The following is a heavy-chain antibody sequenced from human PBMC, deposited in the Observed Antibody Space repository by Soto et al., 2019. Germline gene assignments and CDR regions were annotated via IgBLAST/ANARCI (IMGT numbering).Heavy chain of an antibody. Sequence: QPGGSLRLSCAASGFTFSSYGMHWVRQAPGKGLEWVAVIWYDGSNKYYADSVKGRFTISRDNSKNTLYLQMNSLRAEDTAVYYCARNSESYSYFDYWGQGTLVTVSS. V-gene: IGHV3-33*01. CDR2: IWYDGSNK. D-gene: IGHD1-26*01. J-gene: IGHJ4*02. CDR1: GFTFSSYG. CDR3: ARNSESYSYFDY.